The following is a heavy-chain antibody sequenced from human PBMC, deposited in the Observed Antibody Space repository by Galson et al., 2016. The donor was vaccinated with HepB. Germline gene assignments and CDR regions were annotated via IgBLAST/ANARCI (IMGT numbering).Heavy chain of an antibody. Sequence: SLRLSCAASGFSFSDSYMNWIRQAPGKGLEWVSSISSGYSSFYSDSVKGRFIISRDNSKNTLYLLMNSLTAEDTAVYYCATNWSLDYWGQGSLVTVSS. D-gene: IGHD1-1*01. V-gene: IGHV3-66*01. CDR2: ISSGYSS. J-gene: IGHJ4*02. CDR1: GFSFSDSY. CDR3: ATNWSLDY.